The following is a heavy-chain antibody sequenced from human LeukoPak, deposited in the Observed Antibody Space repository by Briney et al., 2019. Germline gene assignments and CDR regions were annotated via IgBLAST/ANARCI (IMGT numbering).Heavy chain of an antibody. CDR2: IYYSGST. V-gene: IGHV4-59*01. CDR3: ARGTFMPRIAAAGTGWFDP. J-gene: IGHJ5*02. Sequence: PSETLSLTCTVSGGSISSYYWSWIRQPPGKGLEWIGYIYYSGSTNYNPSLKSRVTISVDTSKNQFSLKLSSVTAADTAVYYCARGTFMPRIAAAGTGWFDPWGQGTLVTVSS. CDR1: GGSISSYY. D-gene: IGHD6-13*01.